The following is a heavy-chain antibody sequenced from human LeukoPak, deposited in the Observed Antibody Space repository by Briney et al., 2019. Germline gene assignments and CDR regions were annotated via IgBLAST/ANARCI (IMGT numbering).Heavy chain of an antibody. CDR2: IYSGGST. J-gene: IGHJ4*02. CDR3: ARGGRWLQLLGY. V-gene: IGHV3-53*01. D-gene: IGHD5-24*01. Sequence: GGSLRLSCAASGFTVSSNYMSWFRQAPGKGLEWVSVIYSGGSTYYADSVKGRFTISRDNSKNTLYLQMNSLRAEDTAVYYCARGGRWLQLLGYWGQGTLVTVSS. CDR1: GFTVSSNY.